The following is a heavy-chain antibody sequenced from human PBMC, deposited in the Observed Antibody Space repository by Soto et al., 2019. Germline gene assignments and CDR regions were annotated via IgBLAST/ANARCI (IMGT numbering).Heavy chain of an antibody. V-gene: IGHV4-31*03. J-gene: IGHJ4*02. CDR3: ARVFASESITIFGVVIVYFDY. CDR2: IYYSGST. D-gene: IGHD3-3*01. Sequence: SETLSLTCTVSGGSISSGGYYWSWIRQHPGKGLEWIGYIYYSGSTYYNPSLKSRVTISVDTSKNQFSLKLSSVTAADTAVYYFARVFASESITIFGVVIVYFDYWGQGTLVTVSS. CDR1: GGSISSGGYY.